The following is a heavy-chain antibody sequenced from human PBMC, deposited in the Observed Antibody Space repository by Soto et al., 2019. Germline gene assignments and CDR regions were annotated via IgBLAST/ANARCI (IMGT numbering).Heavy chain of an antibody. CDR1: GDSISSSFW. CDR2: IYHTEST. CDR3: ARYDFGTFDY. V-gene: IGHV4-4*02. J-gene: IGHJ4*02. Sequence: QVLLQESGPGLVKPSGTLSLTCAVSGDSISSSFWWRWVRQPPGKGLEWIGEIYHTESTVYNPSLKSRVTISVDKSKKQFSLNLDSVTAADTAVYYCARYDFGTFDYWGRGILVTVSS. D-gene: IGHD4-17*01.